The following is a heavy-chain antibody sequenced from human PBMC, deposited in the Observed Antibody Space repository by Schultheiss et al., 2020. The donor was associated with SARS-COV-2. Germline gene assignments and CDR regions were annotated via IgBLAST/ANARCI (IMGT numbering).Heavy chain of an antibody. J-gene: IGHJ5*02. Sequence: SETLSLTCAVYGGSFSGYYWSWIRQPPGKGLEWIGEINHSGSTNYNPSLKSRVTISVDTSKNQFSLKLSSVTAADTAVYYCARDAVAGMREGFDPWGQGTLVTVSS. D-gene: IGHD6-19*01. CDR2: INHSGST. CDR3: ARDAVAGMREGFDP. CDR1: GGSFSGYY. V-gene: IGHV4-34*01.